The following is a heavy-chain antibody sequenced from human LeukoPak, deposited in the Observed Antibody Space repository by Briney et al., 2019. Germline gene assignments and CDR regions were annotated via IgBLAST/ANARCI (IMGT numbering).Heavy chain of an antibody. Sequence: GGSLRLSCAASGFTFDDYAMHWVRQAPGKGLEWVSGISWNSGSIGYADSVKGRFTISRDNAKNSLYLQMNSLRAEDTAVYYCAKVVLWEYYYDSSGYSYFDYWGQGTLVTVSS. J-gene: IGHJ4*02. CDR2: ISWNSGSI. CDR3: AKVVLWEYYYDSSGYSYFDY. V-gene: IGHV3-9*01. D-gene: IGHD3-22*01. CDR1: GFTFDDYA.